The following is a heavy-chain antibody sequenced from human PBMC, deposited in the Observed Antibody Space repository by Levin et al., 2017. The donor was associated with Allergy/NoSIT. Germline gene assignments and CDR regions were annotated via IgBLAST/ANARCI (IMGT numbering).Heavy chain of an antibody. V-gene: IGHV4-59*01. D-gene: IGHD6-19*01. CDR2: NYDSGRT. CDR3: ATYERGVGGKGS. Sequence: SETLSLTCTVSGGSISNDHCSWIRQPPGKGLEWIGYNYDSGRTYYNPSLNSRVTMSVDTSKNQFSLKLNSVTTADTAVYYCATYERGVGGKGSWGQGTLVTVSS. CDR1: GGSISNDH. J-gene: IGHJ5*02.